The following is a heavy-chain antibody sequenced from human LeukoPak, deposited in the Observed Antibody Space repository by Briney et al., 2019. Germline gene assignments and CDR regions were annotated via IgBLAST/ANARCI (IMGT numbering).Heavy chain of an antibody. Sequence: SETQSLTCTVSGGSISSYYWSWIRQPPGKGLEWIGYIYYSGSTNYNPSLKSRVTISVDTSKNQFSLKLSSVTAADTAVYYCARSQYSYGYLGYWGQGTLVTASS. CDR2: IYYSGST. D-gene: IGHD5-18*01. CDR1: GGSISSYY. CDR3: ARSQYSYGYLGY. V-gene: IGHV4-59*01. J-gene: IGHJ4*02.